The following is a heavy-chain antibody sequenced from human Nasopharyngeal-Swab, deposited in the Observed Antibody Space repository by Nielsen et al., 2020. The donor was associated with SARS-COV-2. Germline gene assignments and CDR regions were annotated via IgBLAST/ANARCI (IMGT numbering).Heavy chain of an antibody. V-gene: IGHV3-64*02. D-gene: IGHD3-16*01. J-gene: IGHJ6*03. Sequence: GGSLRLSCAASGFTFSSYSMHWVRQAPGKGLEYVSAISGDGGGRYYGDSVKGRFTVSRDNSKNTLYLQMGSLRAEDMAVYYCAKTGKPGGSYYMDVWGKGTTVTVSS. CDR3: AKTGKPGGSYYMDV. CDR1: GFTFSSYS. CDR2: ISGDGGGR.